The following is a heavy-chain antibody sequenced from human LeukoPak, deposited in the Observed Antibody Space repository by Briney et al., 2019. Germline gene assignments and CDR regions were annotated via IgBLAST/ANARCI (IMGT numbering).Heavy chain of an antibody. CDR3: ARVSAYTINYDSSGRINHDAFDI. V-gene: IGHV1-46*01. J-gene: IGHJ3*02. CDR2: INPSGGST. CDR1: GYTFTSYY. D-gene: IGHD3-22*01. Sequence: ASVKVSCKASGYTFTSYYMHWVRQAPGQGLEWMGIINPSGGSTSYAQKFQGRVTMTRDTSTSTVYMELSSLRSEDTALYHCARVSAYTINYDSSGRINHDAFDIWGQGTMVTVSS.